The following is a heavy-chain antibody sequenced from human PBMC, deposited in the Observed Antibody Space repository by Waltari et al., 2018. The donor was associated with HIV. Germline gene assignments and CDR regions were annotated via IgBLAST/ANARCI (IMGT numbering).Heavy chain of an antibody. CDR3: ARIGTFPHNYAIDF. CDR1: GFTSPNYR. CDR2: IKDDGSEK. Sequence: EVQLMESGGGLVQSGGFLRLACAASGFTSPNYRMRWVRQTPGKGLEWVAYIKDDGSEKYYMGSVKGRFTISRDNAKNSMFLQMNSLRAEDTAVYYCARIGTFPHNYAIDFWGQGTTVTVSS. D-gene: IGHD1-26*01. V-gene: IGHV3-7*01. J-gene: IGHJ6*02.